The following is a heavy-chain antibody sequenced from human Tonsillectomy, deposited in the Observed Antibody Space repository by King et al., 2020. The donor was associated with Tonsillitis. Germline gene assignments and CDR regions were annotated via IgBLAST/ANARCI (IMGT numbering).Heavy chain of an antibody. Sequence: TLKESGPVLVKPTETLTLTCTVSGLSLSNARMGVSWIGQPPGKALEWLAHIFSNGEKSYNTSLKSRLTISKDTSRSQVVLTMTNMSPVDTATYYCARRYNWFDPWGQGTLVTVSS. V-gene: IGHV2-26*01. CDR2: IFSNGEK. J-gene: IGHJ5*02. D-gene: IGHD3-3*01. CDR1: GLSLSNARMG. CDR3: ARRYNWFDP.